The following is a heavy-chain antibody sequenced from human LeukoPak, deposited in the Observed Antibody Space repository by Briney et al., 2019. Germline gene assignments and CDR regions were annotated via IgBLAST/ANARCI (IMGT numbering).Heavy chain of an antibody. J-gene: IGHJ4*02. CDR1: GFTFSSYN. CDR3: AGSPNWNEAEYYFDH. D-gene: IGHD1-1*01. V-gene: IGHV3-21*01. Sequence: GGSLRLSCAASGFTFSSYNMKWVRQAPGEGLEWVSSISRTGTYIYYADSVKGRFTVSRDNAQNSLYLQMNNLRTEDTAVYFCAGSPNWNEAEYYFDHWGPGTLVLVSS. CDR2: ISRTGTYI.